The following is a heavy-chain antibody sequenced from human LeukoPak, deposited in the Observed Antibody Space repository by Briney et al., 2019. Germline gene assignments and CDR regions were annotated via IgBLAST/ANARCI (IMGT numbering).Heavy chain of an antibody. CDR1: GGSISSYF. CDR2: IYYSGST. J-gene: IGHJ2*01. D-gene: IGHD2-15*01. V-gene: IGHV4-59*01. Sequence: PSETLSLTCTVSGGSISSYFWSWIRQPPGKGLEWIGYIYYSGSTDYNPSLKNRLTISVDTSKNQFSLKLSSVTAADTAVYYCARGYCSGGSCHSGRWYFDLWGRGTLVPVSS. CDR3: ARGYCSGGSCHSGRWYFDL.